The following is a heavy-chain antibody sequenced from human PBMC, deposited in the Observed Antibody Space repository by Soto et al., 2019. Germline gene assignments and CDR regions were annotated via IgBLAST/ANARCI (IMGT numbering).Heavy chain of an antibody. V-gene: IGHV3-23*01. Sequence: PGGSLRLSCAASGFTVSSNYMSWVRQAPGKGLEWVSGISGSGGSTYYADSVKGRFTISRDISKNTLYLQMNSLRAEDTAVYYCAKNIEYSSSFLSYNWFDPWGQGTLVTVSS. J-gene: IGHJ5*02. CDR2: ISGSGGST. CDR3: AKNIEYSSSFLSYNWFDP. CDR1: GFTVSSNY. D-gene: IGHD6-6*01.